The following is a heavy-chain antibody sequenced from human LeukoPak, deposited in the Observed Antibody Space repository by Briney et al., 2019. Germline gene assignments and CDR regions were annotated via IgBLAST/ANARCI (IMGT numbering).Heavy chain of an antibody. D-gene: IGHD2-2*01. Sequence: GGSLRLSCAASRFTFSIYAMSWVRQAPGKGLEWVSTISGSGGSTYYADSVKGRFSISRDNSKNTLYLQMNSLRAEDTAVYYCAKYRSSTSTAFDYWGQGTLVTVSS. CDR2: ISGSGGST. J-gene: IGHJ4*02. V-gene: IGHV3-23*01. CDR3: AKYRSSTSTAFDY. CDR1: RFTFSIYA.